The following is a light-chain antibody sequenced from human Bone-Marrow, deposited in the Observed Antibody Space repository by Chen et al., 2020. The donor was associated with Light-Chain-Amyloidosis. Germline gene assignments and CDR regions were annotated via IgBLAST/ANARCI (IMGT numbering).Light chain of an antibody. Sequence: SYELTQPPSVSVSPGQTARLTCSGDDLPTKYAYWYQQKPGQAPVLVLHRDTERPSGIAERFSGSSSGTTATLTIGVAQAEDEADYHCYCEACSGSYEVIFGGGTKLTVL. CDR1: DLPTKY. CDR2: RDT. CDR3: YCEACSGSYEVI. V-gene: IGLV3-25*03. J-gene: IGLJ2*01.